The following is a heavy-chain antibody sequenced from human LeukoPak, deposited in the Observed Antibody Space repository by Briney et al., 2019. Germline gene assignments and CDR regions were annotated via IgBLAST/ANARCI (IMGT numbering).Heavy chain of an antibody. J-gene: IGHJ4*02. Sequence: SQTLSLTCAISGDSVSSASSAWNWIRQSPSGGLEWLGKTYYRSKWYNDYAVSVKSRITINPDTTKNQFSLRLNSVTPEDSAVYYCTRGPLGTGGPIYYFDYWGQGTLVTVSS. CDR3: TRGPLGTGGPIYYFDY. CDR1: GDSVSSASSA. CDR2: TYYRSKWYN. D-gene: IGHD1-1*01. V-gene: IGHV6-1*01.